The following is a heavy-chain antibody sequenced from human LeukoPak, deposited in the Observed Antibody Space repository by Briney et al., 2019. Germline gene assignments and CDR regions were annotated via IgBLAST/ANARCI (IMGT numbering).Heavy chain of an antibody. Sequence: GGSLRLSCAASGFTVSSNYMSWVRQAPGKGLEWVSVIHSGGSTYYADSVKGRFTISRGNSKNTLYLQMNSLRAEDTAVYYCASFRGIAAAGTWDYWGQGTLVTVSS. CDR1: GFTVSSNY. CDR2: IHSGGST. CDR3: ASFRGIAAAGTWDY. D-gene: IGHD6-13*01. J-gene: IGHJ4*02. V-gene: IGHV3-66*01.